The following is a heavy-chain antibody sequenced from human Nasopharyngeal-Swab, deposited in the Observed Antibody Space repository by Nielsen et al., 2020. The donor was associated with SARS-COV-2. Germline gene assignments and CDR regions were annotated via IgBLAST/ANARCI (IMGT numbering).Heavy chain of an antibody. CDR3: ASVGSSSWYQLWFDP. V-gene: IGHV4-34*01. J-gene: IGHJ5*02. CDR2: INHSGST. D-gene: IGHD6-13*01. Sequence: WSRQPPGKGLEWIGEINHSGSTNYNPSLKSRVTISVDTSKNQFSLKLSSVTAADTAVYYCASVGSSSWYQLWFDPWGQGTLVTVSS.